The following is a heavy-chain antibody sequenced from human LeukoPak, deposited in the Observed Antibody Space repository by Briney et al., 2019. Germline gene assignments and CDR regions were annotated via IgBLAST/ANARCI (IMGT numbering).Heavy chain of an antibody. CDR3: ARVRYYDFWNGPSPPYYFDY. CDR1: GGSISNYY. V-gene: IGHV4-59*08. Sequence: PSETLSLTCAVSGGSISNYYWSWIRQPPGKGLEWIGYIYDSGSTNYNPSLKSRVTISVDTSKNQFSLNLSSVTAADTAVYYCARVRYYDFWNGPSPPYYFDYWGRGTLVTVSS. D-gene: IGHD3-3*01. CDR2: IYDSGST. J-gene: IGHJ4*02.